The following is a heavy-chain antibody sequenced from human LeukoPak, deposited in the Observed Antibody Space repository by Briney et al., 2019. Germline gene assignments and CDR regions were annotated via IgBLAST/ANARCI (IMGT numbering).Heavy chain of an antibody. D-gene: IGHD6-13*01. CDR2: INPRGDST. CDR3: ARDNSNWSFDY. Sequence: ASVKVSCKASGGTFSSYAISWVRQAPGQGLEWMGIINPRGDSTRNAQSFQGRITMTSDTSTSTVYMELSSLTSDDTAVYYCARDNSNWSFDYWGQGTQVTVSS. V-gene: IGHV1-46*01. CDR1: GGTFSSYA. J-gene: IGHJ4*02.